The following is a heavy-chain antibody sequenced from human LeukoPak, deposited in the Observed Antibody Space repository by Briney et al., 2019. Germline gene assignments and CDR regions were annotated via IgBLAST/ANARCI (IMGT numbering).Heavy chain of an antibody. CDR2: ISWNGDIK. J-gene: IGHJ4*02. D-gene: IGHD2/OR15-2a*01. CDR3: AKDRMGAYFTIPDY. Sequence: PGGSPRLSCAASGFTFDDYAMHWVRQAPGKGLEWVSGISWNGDIKGYADSVKVRFTISRDNAQNSLYLQINSLRPEDTAFYSCAKDRMGAYFTIPDYWGQGTLVTVSS. CDR1: GFTFDDYA. V-gene: IGHV3-9*01.